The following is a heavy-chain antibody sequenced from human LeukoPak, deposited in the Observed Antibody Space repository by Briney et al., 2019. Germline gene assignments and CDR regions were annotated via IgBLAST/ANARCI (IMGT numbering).Heavy chain of an antibody. CDR1: GFSLTTSGMC. V-gene: IGHV2-5*08. J-gene: IGHJ4*02. Sequence: SGPTLVNPTQTLTLTCTFSGFSLTTSGMCVSWIRQPPGKALEWLALIYWNDDKRYSPSLKSRLTITKDTSKNQVVLTMTNMDPVDTATYYCAHRRLYYYDSSGLDPFDYWGQGTLVTVSS. D-gene: IGHD3-22*01. CDR2: IYWNDDK. CDR3: AHRRLYYYDSSGLDPFDY.